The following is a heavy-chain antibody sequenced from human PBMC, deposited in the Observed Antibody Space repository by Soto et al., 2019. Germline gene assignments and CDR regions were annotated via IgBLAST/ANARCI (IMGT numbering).Heavy chain of an antibody. V-gene: IGHV1-3*01. CDR2: INAGNGNT. Sequence: QVQLVQSGAEVKKPGASVKVSCKASGYTFTSYAMHWVRQAPGQRLEWMGWINAGNGNTKYSQKFQGRVTITRDTSASTDYMELSSLRSEDTAVYYCARTTVWFGELYYWGQGTLVTVSS. D-gene: IGHD3-10*01. CDR1: GYTFTSYA. CDR3: ARTTVWFGELYY. J-gene: IGHJ4*02.